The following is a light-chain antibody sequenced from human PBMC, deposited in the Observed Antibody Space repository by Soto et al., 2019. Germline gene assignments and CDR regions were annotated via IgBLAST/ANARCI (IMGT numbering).Light chain of an antibody. J-gene: IGKJ4*01. CDR2: AAS. CDR3: QLSYSTPIT. V-gene: IGKV1-39*01. Sequence: DIQMTQSPSSLSASVGDRVTITCRASQPISNYLNWYQHKPGQAPKLLIYAASTLQSWFPSRFRGGESRTDFTLTISTLHPEDFAIYSCQLSYSTPITFGGGSKGEIK. CDR1: QPISNY.